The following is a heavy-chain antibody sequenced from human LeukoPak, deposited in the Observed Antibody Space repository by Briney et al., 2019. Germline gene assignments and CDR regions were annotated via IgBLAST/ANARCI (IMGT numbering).Heavy chain of an antibody. CDR1: GFTFSSYA. V-gene: IGHV3-23*01. CDR3: PKDLDYTTYWYYFDY. CDR2: IGAGGTFT. Sequence: GGSLRLSCTASGFTFSSYAMNWVRQAPGKGLEWLSGIGAGGTFTYSADSVKGRFTILRANSRNPLYLQMNNLTADDSAVYYCPKDLDYTTYWYYFDYWGQGTLVTVSS. D-gene: IGHD4-11*01. J-gene: IGHJ4*02.